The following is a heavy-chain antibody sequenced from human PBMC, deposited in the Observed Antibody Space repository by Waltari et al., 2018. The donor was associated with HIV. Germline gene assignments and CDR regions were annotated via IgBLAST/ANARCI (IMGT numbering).Heavy chain of an antibody. CDR2: INQDGTKK. CDR1: GSTFTSYY. D-gene: IGHD2-21*01. J-gene: IGHJ4*02. Sequence: EVQLVESGGGLVQPGGSLRLSCVASGSTFTSYYMSWVRQAPGEGLEWVANINQDGTKKFYVDSVKGRFTISRDNAKNSVYLQINSLRAEDSAIYYCERDLWPEDFWGQGTLVTVSS. CDR3: ERDLWPEDF. V-gene: IGHV3-7*01.